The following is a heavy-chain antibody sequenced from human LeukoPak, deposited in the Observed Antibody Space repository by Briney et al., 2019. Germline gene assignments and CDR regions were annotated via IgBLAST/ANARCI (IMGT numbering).Heavy chain of an antibody. CDR3: AREDIVVVPAADYYYYGMDV. CDR2: IKQDGSEK. D-gene: IGHD2-2*01. J-gene: IGHJ6*02. V-gene: IGHV3-7*01. Sequence: GGSLRLSCAASGFTFSSYWMSWVRQAPGKGLEGVANIKQDGSEKYYVDSVKGRFTISRDNAKNLLYLQMNSLRAEGTAVYYCAREDIVVVPAADYYYYGMDVWGQGTTVTVSS. CDR1: GFTFSSYW.